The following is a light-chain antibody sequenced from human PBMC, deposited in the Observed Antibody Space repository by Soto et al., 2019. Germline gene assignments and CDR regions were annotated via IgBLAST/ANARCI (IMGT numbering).Light chain of an antibody. J-gene: IGLJ2*01. V-gene: IGLV2-14*01. Sequence: QSALTQPASVSGSPGQSITISCTGTSSDVGGYNYVSWYQQNPGKAPKLMIYEVTNRPSGVSNRFSGSKSGNTASLTISGLQAEAEADYYCSSYTPSSTVVFGGGTQLTVL. CDR2: EVT. CDR1: SSDVGGYNY. CDR3: SSYTPSSTVV.